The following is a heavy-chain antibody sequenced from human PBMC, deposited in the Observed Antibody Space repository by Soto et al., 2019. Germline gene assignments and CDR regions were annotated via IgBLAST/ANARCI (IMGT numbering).Heavy chain of an antibody. CDR1: GFAFSRYS. CDR3: ARGEAYGSGSYYSAFDP. CDR2: ISSSSSYI. Sequence: GSLRLSCAASGFAFSRYSMNWVRQAPGKGLEWVSSISSSSSYIYYADSVKGRFTISRDNAKNSLYLQMNSLRAEDTAVYYCARGEAYGSGSYYSAFDPWGQGTLVTVSS. D-gene: IGHD3-10*01. J-gene: IGHJ5*02. V-gene: IGHV3-21*01.